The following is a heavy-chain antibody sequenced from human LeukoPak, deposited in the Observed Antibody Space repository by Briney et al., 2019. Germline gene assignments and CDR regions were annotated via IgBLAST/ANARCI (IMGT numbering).Heavy chain of an antibody. CDR3: ARDSRYCSSTSCYYFDY. D-gene: IGHD2-2*01. V-gene: IGHV3-30-3*01. J-gene: IGHJ4*02. Sequence: SGGSLRLSCAASGFTFSSYAMHWVRQAPGKGLEWVAVISYDGSNKYYADSVKGRFTISRDNSKNTLYLQMNSLRAEDTAVYYCARDSRYCSSTSCYYFDYWGQGTLVTVSS. CDR2: ISYDGSNK. CDR1: GFTFSSYA.